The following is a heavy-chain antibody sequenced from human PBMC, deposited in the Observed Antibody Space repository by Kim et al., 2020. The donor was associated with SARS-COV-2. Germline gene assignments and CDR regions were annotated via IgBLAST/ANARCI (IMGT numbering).Heavy chain of an antibody. D-gene: IGHD6-13*01. CDR2: K. V-gene: IGHV3-7*01. Sequence: KDYVDSGKGRFTNSRDNAKKSLYLKMNSLRAGDTAIYYCATLGRSNSYSSWGQGTLVTVSS. J-gene: IGHJ5*02. CDR3: ATLGRSNSYSS.